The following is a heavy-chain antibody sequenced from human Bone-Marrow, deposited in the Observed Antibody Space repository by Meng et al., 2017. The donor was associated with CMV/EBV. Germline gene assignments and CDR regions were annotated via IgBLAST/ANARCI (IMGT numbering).Heavy chain of an antibody. CDR1: GFTFSSYG. D-gene: IGHD2-2*01. J-gene: IGHJ3*02. CDR2: IQNDGSNT. Sequence: GGSLRLSCAASGFTFSSYGMHWVRQAPGKGLEWGAFIQNDGSNTYYADSVKGRFTISRDNSKNTLYLQMNSLRAEDTAVYYCARDPTRYCSSTSCLRGGAFDIWGQGTMVTVSS. V-gene: IGHV3-30*02. CDR3: ARDPTRYCSSTSCLRGGAFDI.